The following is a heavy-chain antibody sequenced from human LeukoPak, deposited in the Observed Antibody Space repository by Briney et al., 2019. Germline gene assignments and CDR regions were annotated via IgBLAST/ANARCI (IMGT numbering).Heavy chain of an antibody. CDR1: GGSISSGSYY. CDR2: IYTSGST. D-gene: IGHD6-19*01. V-gene: IGHV4-61*02. CDR3: ARTDRLVYGWFDP. J-gene: IGHJ5*02. Sequence: PSQTLSLTCTVSGGSISSGSYYWSWIRQPAGKGLEWIGRIYTSGSTNYNPSLKSRVTISVDTSKNQFSLKLSSVTAADTAVYYCARTDRLVYGWFDPWGQGTLVTVSS.